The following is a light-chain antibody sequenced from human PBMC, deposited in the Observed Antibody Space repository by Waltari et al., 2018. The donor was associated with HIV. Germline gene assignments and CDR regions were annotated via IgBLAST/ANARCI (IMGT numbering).Light chain of an antibody. CDR3: MQALQSPT. CDR1: QSLLPSNGFHY. V-gene: IGKV2-28*01. J-gene: IGKJ4*01. Sequence: DIVMTQSPLSLPVTPGEAASISCRSSQSLLPSNGFHYLDWYLQKPGQSPQLLIYLGSNRASGVPDRFSGSGSGTDFTLKISRVEAEDVGVYYCMQALQSPTFGGGTK. CDR2: LGS.